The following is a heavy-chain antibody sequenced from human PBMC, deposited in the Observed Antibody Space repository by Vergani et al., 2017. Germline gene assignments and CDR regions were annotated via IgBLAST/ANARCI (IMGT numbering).Heavy chain of an antibody. J-gene: IGHJ2*01. Sequence: EVQLLESGGDLVQPGGSLRLSCAASGFTFNHYAMNWVRQAPGKGLEWVSGISGSGGSTYYAGSVKGRFTISRDSSKNTLYLQMNSLSAGDTAVYYCAREGCSSTSCYAGWYFDLWGRGTLVTVSS. CDR3: AREGCSSTSCYAGWYFDL. CDR2: ISGSGGST. D-gene: IGHD2-2*01. V-gene: IGHV3-23*01. CDR1: GFTFNHYA.